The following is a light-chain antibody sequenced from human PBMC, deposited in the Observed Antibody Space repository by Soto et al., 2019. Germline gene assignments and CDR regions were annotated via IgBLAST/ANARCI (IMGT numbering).Light chain of an antibody. V-gene: IGKV3-11*01. CDR3: QQRFDWPKIT. CDR2: AAS. Sequence: EIVLTQSPATLSLPPLHRLTLXCTASQSVSNYLAWYQQKPGQAPRLLVSAASNRATGIPARFSGSGSGTDFTLTISSLEPEDFGVFYCQQRFDWPKITFGQGTRLEIK. CDR1: QSVSNY. J-gene: IGKJ5*01.